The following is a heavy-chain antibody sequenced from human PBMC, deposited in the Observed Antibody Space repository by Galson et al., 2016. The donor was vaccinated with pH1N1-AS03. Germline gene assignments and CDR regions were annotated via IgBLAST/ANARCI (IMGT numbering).Heavy chain of an antibody. J-gene: IGHJ4*02. D-gene: IGHD6-19*01. V-gene: IGHV3-11*01. CDR3: ARGEEKSGWYSGFVY. CDR1: GFTFSDYY. Sequence: LRLSCAVSGFTFSDYYMSWFRQAPGEGLEWISYISSSGKTIHYADSVKGRFIISRDNVKNSLLLQMNRLRAEDTDVYYCARGEEKSGWYSGFVYWGQGTLAIVSS. CDR2: ISSSGKTI.